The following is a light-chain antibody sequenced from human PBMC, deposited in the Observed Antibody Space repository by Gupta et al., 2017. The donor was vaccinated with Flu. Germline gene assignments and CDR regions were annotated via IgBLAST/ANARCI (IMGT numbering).Light chain of an antibody. CDR2: KAS. J-gene: IGKJ2*01. CDR3: QQDNSYPYT. CDR1: QSISSW. V-gene: IGKV1-5*03. Sequence: DIQMTQSPSTLSASVGDRVTITCRASQSISSWLAWYQQKPGKAPKLLIYKASSLESGVPSRFSGSGYGTEFTLTISSLQPDDFATYYCQQDNSYPYTFGQGTKLDIK.